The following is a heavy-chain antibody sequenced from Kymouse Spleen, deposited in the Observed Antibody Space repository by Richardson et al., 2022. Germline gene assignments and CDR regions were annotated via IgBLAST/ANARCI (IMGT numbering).Heavy chain of an antibody. CDR2: ISSSSSYI. V-gene: IGHV3-21*03. D-gene: IGHD3-3*01. J-gene: IGHJ6*02. CDR1: GFTFSSYS. Sequence: EVQLVESGGGLVKPGGSLRLSCAASGFTFSSYSMNWVRQAPGKGLEWVSSISSSSSYIYYADSVKGRFTISRDNAKNSLYLQMNSLRAEDTAVYYCARDYDFWSGYYSPLYYYYGMDVWGQGTTVTVSS. CDR3: ARDYDFWSGYYSPLYYYYGMDV.